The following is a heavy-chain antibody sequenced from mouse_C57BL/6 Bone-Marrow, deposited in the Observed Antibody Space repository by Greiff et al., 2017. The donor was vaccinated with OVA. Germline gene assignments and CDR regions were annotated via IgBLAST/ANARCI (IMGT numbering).Heavy chain of an antibody. Sequence: QVQLQQPGAELVKPGASVKLSCKASGYTFTSYWMHWVKQRPGQGLEWIGEVYPSDSYTNYNQQFKGKATLTVDTSSSTAYMELSSLTSEDSAVYDCAGRRIAVRRYFDYWGQGTTLTVSA. D-gene: IGHD2-14*01. CDR1: GYTFTSYW. V-gene: IGHV1-50*01. CDR2: VYPSDSYT. J-gene: IGHJ2*01. CDR3: AGRRIAVRRYFDY.